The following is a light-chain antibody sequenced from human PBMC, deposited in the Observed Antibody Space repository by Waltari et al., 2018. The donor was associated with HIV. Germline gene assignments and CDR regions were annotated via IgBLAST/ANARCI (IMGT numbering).Light chain of an antibody. CDR3: QQYNNWPPYT. V-gene: IGKV3-15*01. CDR1: ESLNSH. CDR2: GAS. Sequence: VMTQSPATISKSRGDTAPLSCRASESLNSHLAWYQHKPGQPPRLLIYGASTRAAGIPARFSGSGSGTEFSLTISSLQSEDFAVYYCQQYNNWPPYTFGQGTRLEIK. J-gene: IGKJ2*01.